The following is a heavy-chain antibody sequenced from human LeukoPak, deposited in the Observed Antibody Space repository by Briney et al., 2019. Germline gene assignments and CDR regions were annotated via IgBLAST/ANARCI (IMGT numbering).Heavy chain of an antibody. D-gene: IGHD2-2*01. J-gene: IGHJ4*02. CDR2: IKSKTDGGTT. CDR1: GFTSSNAW. Sequence: GGSLRLSCAASGFTSSNAWMSWVRQAPGKGLEWVGRIKSKTDGGTTDYAAPVKGRFTISRDDSKNTLSLQMNSLKTEDAAVYYCTTVYCSTTSCKPGTDYWGQGTLVTVSS. CDR3: TTVYCSTTSCKPGTDY. V-gene: IGHV3-15*01.